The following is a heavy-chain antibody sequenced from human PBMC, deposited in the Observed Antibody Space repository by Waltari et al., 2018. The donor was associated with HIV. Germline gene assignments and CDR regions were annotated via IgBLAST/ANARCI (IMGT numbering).Heavy chain of an antibody. CDR2: KYYRGGA. CDR1: GGSISSRHYY. CDR3: ARDQRGDYKFWGLPNYNYGMDI. D-gene: IGHD3-10*01. Sequence: HLQESGPGLVYPAETLSLTCTVSGGSISSRHYYWGWLRQSPGLGLGWFGNKYYRGGANQNPSLRRRVATHADTSKTQFLLVLYSVGTCVTAVYYCARDQRGDYKFWGLPNYNYGMDIWGQGTTGIVSS. J-gene: IGHJ6*02. V-gene: IGHV4-39*06.